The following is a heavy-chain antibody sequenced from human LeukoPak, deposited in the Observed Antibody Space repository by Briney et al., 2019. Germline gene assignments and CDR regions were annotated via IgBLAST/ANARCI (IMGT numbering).Heavy chain of an antibody. J-gene: IGHJ4*02. CDR3: ARGGEELWFGELGGGQSDY. CDR1: GFNFGFFW. D-gene: IGHD3-10*01. CDR2: IKGDGSKK. V-gene: IGHV3-7*01. Sequence: GGSLRLSCEVSGFNFGFFWMSWVRQAPGKGLEWVANIKGDGSKKYYVDSVKGRFTISRDNAKNTLYLQMNSLRAEDTAVYYCARGGEELWFGELGGGQSDYWGQGTLVTVSS.